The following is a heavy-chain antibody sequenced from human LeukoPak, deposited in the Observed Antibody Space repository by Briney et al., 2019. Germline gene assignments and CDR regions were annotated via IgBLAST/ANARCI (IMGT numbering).Heavy chain of an antibody. CDR3: ARGTRDCSSTSCLYYFDY. CDR1: GYTFTSYD. D-gene: IGHD2-2*01. CDR2: MNPNSGNT. J-gene: IGHJ4*02. Sequence: GASVKVSCKASGYTFTSYDINWVRQATGQGLEWMGWMNPNSGNTGYAQKFQGRVTITRNTSISTAYMELSSLRSEDTAVYYCARGTRDCSSTSCLYYFDYRGQGTLVTVSS. V-gene: IGHV1-8*03.